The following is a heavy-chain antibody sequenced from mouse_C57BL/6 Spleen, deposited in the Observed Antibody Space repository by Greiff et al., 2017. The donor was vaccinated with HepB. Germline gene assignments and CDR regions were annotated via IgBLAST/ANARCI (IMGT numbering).Heavy chain of an antibody. CDR2: IYPGSGNT. CDR3: ARWHEYDDGFAY. V-gene: IGHV1-76*01. J-gene: IGHJ3*01. Sequence: VQLQQSGAELVRPGASVKLSCKASGYTFTDYYINWVKQRPGQGLEWIARIYPGSGNTYYNEKFKGKATLTAEKSSSTAYMQLSSLTSEDSAVYFCARWHEYDDGFAYWGQGTLVTVSA. CDR1: GYTFTDYY. D-gene: IGHD2-4*01.